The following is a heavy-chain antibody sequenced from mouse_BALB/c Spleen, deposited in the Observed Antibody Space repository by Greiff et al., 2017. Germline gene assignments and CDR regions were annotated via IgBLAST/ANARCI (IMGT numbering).Heavy chain of an antibody. CDR1: GYTFTSYW. Sequence: VQLQQPGAELVKPGASVKLSCKASGYTFTSYWMHWVKQRPGQGLEWIGEINPSNGRTNYNEKFKSKATLTVDKSSSTAYMQLSSLTSEDSAVYYCARGRYDGFAYWGQGTLVTVAA. CDR3: ARGRYDGFAY. V-gene: IGHV1S81*02. CDR2: INPSNGRT. J-gene: IGHJ3*01. D-gene: IGHD2-14*01.